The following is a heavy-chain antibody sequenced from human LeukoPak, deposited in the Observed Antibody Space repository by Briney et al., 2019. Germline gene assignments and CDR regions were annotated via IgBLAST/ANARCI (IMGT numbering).Heavy chain of an antibody. D-gene: IGHD4-23*01. CDR3: ARDSHYGGNSNAFDI. V-gene: IGHV3-30-3*01. CDR2: ISYDGSNK. CDR1: GFIFSSYA. J-gene: IGHJ3*02. Sequence: PGGSLRLSCSASGFIFSSYAMHWVRQAPGKGLEWVAVISYDGSNKYYADSVKGRFTISRDNSKNTLYLQMNSLRAEDTAVYYCARDSHYGGNSNAFDIWGQGTMVTVSS.